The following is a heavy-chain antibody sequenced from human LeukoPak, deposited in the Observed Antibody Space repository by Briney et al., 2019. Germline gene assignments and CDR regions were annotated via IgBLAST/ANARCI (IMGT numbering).Heavy chain of an antibody. Sequence: PGGSLRRSCAASGFTFSYYAMRWVRQAPGKGLEWVSAISGSGDSTYYADSVKGRFTISRDSSKNTLYLQMNNLRAEDTAVYYCARKIEGGVTGSDYWGQGTLVTVSS. V-gene: IGHV3-23*01. D-gene: IGHD1-26*01. CDR3: ARKIEGGVTGSDY. CDR1: GFTFSYYA. CDR2: ISGSGDST. J-gene: IGHJ4*02.